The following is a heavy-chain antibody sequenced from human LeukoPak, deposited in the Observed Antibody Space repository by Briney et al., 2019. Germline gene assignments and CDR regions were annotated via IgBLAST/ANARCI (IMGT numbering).Heavy chain of an antibody. CDR1: GYIFAHNG. D-gene: IGHD3-22*01. Sequence: SVQVSCKTSGYIFAHNGISWVRQAPGQGPEWMGWISAYNGDTNYAQNFQGRVTMTRDTSTSTVYMELRSLRSDDTAVYYCARENYYDGSXSPSAXAPVDHWGQXXXXXVSS. J-gene: IGHJ4*02. CDR3: ARENYYDGSXSPSAXAPVDH. V-gene: IGHV1-18*01. CDR2: ISAYNGDT.